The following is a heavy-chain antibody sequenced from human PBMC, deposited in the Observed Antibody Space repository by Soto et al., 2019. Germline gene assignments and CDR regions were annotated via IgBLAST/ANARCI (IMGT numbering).Heavy chain of an antibody. D-gene: IGHD6-6*01. V-gene: IGHV6-1*01. CDR1: GDSVSSNSAA. CDR2: TYYRSKWYN. CDR3: ARDYLYSSSSWRYYFDY. Sequence: PSQTLSLTCAISGDSVSSNSAAWNWIRRSPSRGLEWLGRTYYRSKWYNDYAVSVKSRITINPDTSKNQFSLQLNSVTPEDTAVYYCARDYLYSSSSWRYYFDYWGQGTLVTVSS. J-gene: IGHJ4*02.